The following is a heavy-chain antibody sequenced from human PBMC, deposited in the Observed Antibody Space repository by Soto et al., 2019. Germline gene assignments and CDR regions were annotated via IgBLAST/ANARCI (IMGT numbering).Heavy chain of an antibody. D-gene: IGHD6-13*01. J-gene: IGHJ4*02. CDR2: IGGSGRKT. V-gene: IGHV3-23*01. CDR3: GKDGLSDSPSAIDY. CDR1: GFTFTKSG. Sequence: GGSLRLSCAASGFTFTKSGMSWVRQAPGKGLEWVAGIGGSGRKTYYADSVKGRFSISRDNSKNSLFLQMNSLSADDTAIYYCGKDGLSDSPSAIDYWGLGTLVTVSS.